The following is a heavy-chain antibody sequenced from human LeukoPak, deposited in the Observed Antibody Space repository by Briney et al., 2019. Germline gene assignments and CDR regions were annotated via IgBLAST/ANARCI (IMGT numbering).Heavy chain of an antibody. Sequence: SETLSLTCTVSGGSISSYYWSWIRQPPGKGLEWIGYIYYSGNTNYNPSLKSRVIISINTSKNQFSLKLSPVTAADTAVYYCARFNGRRYMDVWGKGTTVTVSS. J-gene: IGHJ6*03. CDR3: ARFNGRRYMDV. V-gene: IGHV4-59*08. CDR2: IYYSGNT. D-gene: IGHD2-8*01. CDR1: GGSISSYY.